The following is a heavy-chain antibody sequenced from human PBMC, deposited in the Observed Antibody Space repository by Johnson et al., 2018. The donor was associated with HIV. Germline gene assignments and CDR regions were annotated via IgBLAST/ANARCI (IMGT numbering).Heavy chain of an antibody. CDR3: AREWGVITFGGVIPRNAFDI. CDR2: TNNDGSTT. J-gene: IGHJ3*02. Sequence: EVQLVESGGGLGQPGGSLRLSCAASGFTFSSYAMTWVRQAPGKGLEWVSRTNNDGSTTTYADSVKGRFTVSRDKVKNTLHLQMNSLRAEDTAVYYCAREWGVITFGGVIPRNAFDIWGQGTMVTVSS. CDR1: GFTFSSYA. V-gene: IGHV3-74*01. D-gene: IGHD3-16*02.